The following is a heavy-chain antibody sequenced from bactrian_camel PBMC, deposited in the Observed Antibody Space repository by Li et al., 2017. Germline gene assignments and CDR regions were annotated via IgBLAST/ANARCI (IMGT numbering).Heavy chain of an antibody. Sequence: VQLVESGGGLVQPGGSVRLSCVASGFTFSSYDMRWLRQAPGKELEWVSGINTGGDRPSYTDSVKGRFTISKDNAKNTVYLQMNSLKREDTAVYYCVTSNFALFGQGTQVTVS. CDR2: INTGGDRP. CDR1: GFTFSSYD. J-gene: IGHJ4*01. D-gene: IGHD7*01. V-gene: IGHV3S40*01.